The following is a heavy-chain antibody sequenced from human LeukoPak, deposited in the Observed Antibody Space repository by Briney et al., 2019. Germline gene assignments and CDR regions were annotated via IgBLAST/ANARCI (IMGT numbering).Heavy chain of an antibody. CDR3: AARSSGNPYF. Sequence: GGSLRLSCTASGLTLSNYWMIWFRQAPGKGLQWVAKIKQDGGEKYYVDSVKGRFTISRDNAENSLYLQMNSLRVEDTAVYYCAARSSGNPYFWGQGTLVTVSS. J-gene: IGHJ4*02. V-gene: IGHV3-7*03. CDR1: GLTLSNYW. D-gene: IGHD1-26*01. CDR2: IKQDGGEK.